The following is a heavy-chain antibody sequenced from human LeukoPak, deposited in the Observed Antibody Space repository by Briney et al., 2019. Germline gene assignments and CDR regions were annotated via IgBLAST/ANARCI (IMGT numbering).Heavy chain of an antibody. J-gene: IGHJ4*02. D-gene: IGHD5-18*01. CDR2: IYHSGST. CDR3: ARVGPDTAMVPSYYFDY. V-gene: IGHV4-30-2*01. CDR1: GGSISSGGYS. Sequence: PSETLSLTCAVSGGSISSGGYSWSWIRQPPGKGLEWIGYIYHSGSTYYNPSLKSRVTISVDRSKNQFSLKLSSVTAADTAVYYCARVGPDTAMVPSYYFDYWGQGTLVTVSS.